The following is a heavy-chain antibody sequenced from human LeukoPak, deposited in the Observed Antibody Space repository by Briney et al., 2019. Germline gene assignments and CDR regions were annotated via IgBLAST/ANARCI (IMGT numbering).Heavy chain of an antibody. J-gene: IGHJ3*02. CDR3: ARRRGSYYGAAFDI. V-gene: IGHV4-59*12. Sequence: SETLSLTCTVSGATISTYYWSWIRQPPGQGLEWIGYIYYSGSTNYNPSLKSRVSTSLDTSKNQFSLKLSSVTAADTAVYYCARRRGSYYGAAFDIWGQGTMVTVSS. CDR1: GATISTYY. CDR2: IYYSGST. D-gene: IGHD1-26*01.